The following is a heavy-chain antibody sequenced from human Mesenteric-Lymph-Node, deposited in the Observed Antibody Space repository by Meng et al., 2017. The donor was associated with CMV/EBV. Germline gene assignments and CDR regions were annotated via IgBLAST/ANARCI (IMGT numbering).Heavy chain of an antibody. CDR2: IYFGGRA. V-gene: IGHV4-31*03. CDR3: ARRVGDY. CDR1: GASISNGGYY. Sequence: RSCTCTVSGASISNGGYYWTWIRQPPGKGLEWMGYIYFGGRALYNPSLKTRLTISMDASANQFALRLTSVTAADTAVYYCARRVGDYWGPGTLVTVSS. J-gene: IGHJ4*02.